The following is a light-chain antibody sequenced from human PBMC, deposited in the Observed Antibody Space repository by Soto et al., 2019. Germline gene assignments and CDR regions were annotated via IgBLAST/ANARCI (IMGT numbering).Light chain of an antibody. V-gene: IGKV1-9*01. CDR1: QDTSSY. J-gene: IGKJ3*01. CDR2: GAS. CDR3: QRLNSNPT. Sequence: GDRVTISCRASQDTSSYLAWYQQIPGKAPELLIYGASTLQTGVPSRFSGSGSGTEFTLTISSLQPEDSATYFCQRLNSNPTFGPGTNVDIK.